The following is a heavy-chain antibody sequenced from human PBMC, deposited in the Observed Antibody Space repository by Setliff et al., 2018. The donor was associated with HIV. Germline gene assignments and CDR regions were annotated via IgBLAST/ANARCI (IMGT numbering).Heavy chain of an antibody. J-gene: IGHJ3*02. CDR2: ISAYNGNT. Sequence: ASVKVSCKASGYIFISYGFSWVRQAPGQGLEWMGWISAYNGNTNYAQKLQGRVTMTTDTSTSTADMDLRSLRSDDTAVYFCARENEGGAFDIWGQGKMVTVAS. V-gene: IGHV1-18*01. D-gene: IGHD1-1*01. CDR3: ARENEGGAFDI. CDR1: GYIFISYG.